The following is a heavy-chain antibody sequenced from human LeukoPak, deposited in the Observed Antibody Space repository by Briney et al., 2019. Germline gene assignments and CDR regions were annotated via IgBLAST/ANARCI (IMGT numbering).Heavy chain of an antibody. V-gene: IGHV4-39*01. Sequence: SETLSLTCTVSGGSISSSSYYWGWIRQPPGKGLEWIGSIYYSGSTYYNPSLKSRVTISVDTSKNQFSLKLSSVTAADTAVYYCARRMATILNWFDPWGQGTLVTVSS. CDR2: IYYSGST. J-gene: IGHJ5*02. CDR1: GGSISSSSYY. CDR3: ARRMATILNWFDP. D-gene: IGHD5-12*01.